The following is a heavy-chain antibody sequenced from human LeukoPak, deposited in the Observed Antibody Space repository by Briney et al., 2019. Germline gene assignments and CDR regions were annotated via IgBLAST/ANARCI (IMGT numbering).Heavy chain of an antibody. CDR1: GGSISSGSYY. CDR2: IYTRGST. D-gene: IGHD6-19*01. J-gene: IGHJ4*02. Sequence: TSQTLSLTCTVSGGSISSGSYYWSWLRQPAWKGLEWIGRIYTRGSTNYHPPLKSRVPISVDPSKNHFSLKLSSVTAADTAVYYCAREVRGSSGWYGKYYFDYWGQGTLVTVSS. V-gene: IGHV4-61*02. CDR3: AREVRGSSGWYGKYYFDY.